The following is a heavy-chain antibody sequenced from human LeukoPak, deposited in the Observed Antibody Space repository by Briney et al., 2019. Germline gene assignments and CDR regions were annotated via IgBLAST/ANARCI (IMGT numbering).Heavy chain of an antibody. Sequence: VASVKVSCKASGDTFTTYGITWVRQAPGQGLEWMGWISGYNGNTEYTQKFQGRVAMTRDTSTSTAYMELRSLRSDDTAVYYCARDYCSSTSCPYDYWGQGTLVTVSS. CDR1: GDTFTTYG. CDR3: ARDYCSSTSCPYDY. V-gene: IGHV1-18*01. J-gene: IGHJ4*02. D-gene: IGHD2-2*01. CDR2: ISGYNGNT.